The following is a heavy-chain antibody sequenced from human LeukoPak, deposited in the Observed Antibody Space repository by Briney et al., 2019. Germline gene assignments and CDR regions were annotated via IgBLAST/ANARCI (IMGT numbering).Heavy chain of an antibody. Sequence: PSGTLSLTCDVSGASVSAFYWNWLRQVPGKGLEWIGYIHSTGSSINNPSLRSRLTLSLDTSRNQFFLTLSSVTAADTAVYYCARWDHYDGNGVEAFDIWGQGRSVTVSS. D-gene: IGHD3-22*01. CDR2: IHSTGSS. V-gene: IGHV4-4*09. CDR3: ARWDHYDGNGVEAFDI. CDR1: GASVSAFY. J-gene: IGHJ3*02.